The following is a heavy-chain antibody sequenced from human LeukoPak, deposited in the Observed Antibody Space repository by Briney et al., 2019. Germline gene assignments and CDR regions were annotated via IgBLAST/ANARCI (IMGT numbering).Heavy chain of an antibody. CDR3: ARGSYGGNRQYYFVY. Sequence: ASVKVSCKASGYTFTGYYMHWVRQAPGQGLEWMGWINPNSGGTNYAQKFQGWVTMTRDTSISTAYMELSRLRSDDTAVYYCARGSYGGNRQYYFVYWGQGTLVTVSS. V-gene: IGHV1-2*04. CDR2: INPNSGGT. J-gene: IGHJ4*02. CDR1: GYTFTGYY. D-gene: IGHD4-23*01.